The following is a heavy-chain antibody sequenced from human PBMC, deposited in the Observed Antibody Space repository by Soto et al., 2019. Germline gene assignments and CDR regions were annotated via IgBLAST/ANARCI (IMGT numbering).Heavy chain of an antibody. J-gene: IGHJ4*02. CDR2: INSDESST. V-gene: IGHV3-74*01. CDR1: GFTFSSYW. Sequence: GGSLRLSCAASGFTFSSYWMHWVRQAPGKGLVWVSRINSDESSTSYADSVKGRFTISRDNAKNTLYLQMNSLRAEDTAVYYCARGDSSGWYYFDYWGQGTLVTVSS. CDR3: ARGDSSGWYYFDY. D-gene: IGHD6-19*01.